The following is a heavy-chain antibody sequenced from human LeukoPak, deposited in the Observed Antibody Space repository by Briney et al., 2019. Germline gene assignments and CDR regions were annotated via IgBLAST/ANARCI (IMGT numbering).Heavy chain of an antibody. CDR2: IKQDGSEK. V-gene: IGHV3-7*01. CDR3: ASGSGWIFDY. J-gene: IGHJ4*02. CDR1: GFTFSSYG. D-gene: IGHD6-19*01. Sequence: GGSLRLSCAASGFTFSSYGMHWVRQAPGKGLEWVANIKQDGSEKYYVDSVKGRFTISRDNAKNSLYLQMNSLRVEDTAVYYCASGSGWIFDYWGQGTLVTVSS.